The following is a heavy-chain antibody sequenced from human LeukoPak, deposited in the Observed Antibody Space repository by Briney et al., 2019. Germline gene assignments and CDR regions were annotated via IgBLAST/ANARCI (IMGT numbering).Heavy chain of an antibody. CDR1: GFTFSSYA. Sequence: GGSLRLSCAASGFTFSSYAMSWVRQAPGKGLEWVSAINGSGGSTYYADSVKGRFTTSRDNSKNTLYLQMNSLRAEDTAVYYCAEAAAPGTMWFDPWGQGTLVTVSS. V-gene: IGHV3-23*01. CDR2: INGSGGST. CDR3: AEAAAPGTMWFDP. J-gene: IGHJ5*02. D-gene: IGHD6-13*01.